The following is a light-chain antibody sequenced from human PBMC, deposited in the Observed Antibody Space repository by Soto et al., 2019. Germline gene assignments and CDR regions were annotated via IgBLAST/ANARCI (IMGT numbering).Light chain of an antibody. CDR1: ETITKF. J-gene: IGKJ1*01. V-gene: IGKV1-39*01. CDR2: AAS. Sequence: DIQMTQSPSSLSASVGDRVVISCRASETITKFLHWYQHKPGKAPKLLIYAASSLQAGVPSRFSGSGSGTDFSLTISSLQLEDFATWYCPRSYYSPWTFRQGTQVDIK. CDR3: PRSYYSPWT.